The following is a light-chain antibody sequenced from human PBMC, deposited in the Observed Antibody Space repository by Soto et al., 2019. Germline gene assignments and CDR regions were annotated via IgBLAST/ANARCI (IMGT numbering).Light chain of an antibody. CDR1: SSYVGAYNY. J-gene: IGLJ3*02. V-gene: IGLV2-8*01. CDR3: SSFASSSTRV. Sequence: QSALTQPPSDSGSPGQSVTISCTGTSSYVGAYNYASWYQQHVGKAPKLVIYYVTKRPSGVPDRFSGSKSANAASLTVSGLQAEDEADYYCSSFASSSTRVFGGGTKLTVL. CDR2: YVT.